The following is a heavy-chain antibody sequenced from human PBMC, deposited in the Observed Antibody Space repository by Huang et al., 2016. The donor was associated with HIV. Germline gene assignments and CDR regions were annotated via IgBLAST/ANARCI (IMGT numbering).Heavy chain of an antibody. V-gene: IGHV4-59*11. D-gene: IGHD3-3*01. CDR3: ARDHHDFWRGYRRLYFFDH. Sequence: QVQLQESGPGLVTPSETLSLTCTVSGGSISTHYWTWIRTPPGQGLEGSWSIDYSGSTYSSPSLKSLVTILRDTSENQFSLWVNSVTAADTAMYFCARDHHDFWRGYRRLYFFDHWGQGTLVTVSS. J-gene: IGHJ4*02. CDR2: IDYSGST. CDR1: GGSISTHY.